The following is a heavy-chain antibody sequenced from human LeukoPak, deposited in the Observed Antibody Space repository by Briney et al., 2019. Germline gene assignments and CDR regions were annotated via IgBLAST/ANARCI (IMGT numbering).Heavy chain of an antibody. D-gene: IGHD2-2*02. J-gene: IGHJ4*02. CDR3: AKGYGIVVVPAATPPFDY. CDR1: GFTFSSYA. V-gene: IGHV3-23*01. Sequence: PGGSLRLSCAASGFTFSSYAMSWVRQAPGKGLEWVSAISGSGGSTYYADSVKGRFTISRDNSKNTLYLQMNSLRAEDTAVYYCAKGYGIVVVPAATPPFDYWGQGTLVTVSS. CDR2: ISGSGGST.